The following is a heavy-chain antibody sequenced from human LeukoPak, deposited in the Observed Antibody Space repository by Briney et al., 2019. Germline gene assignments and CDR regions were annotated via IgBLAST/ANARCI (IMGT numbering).Heavy chain of an antibody. J-gene: IGHJ6*04. Sequence: ASVKVSCKASGYTFTSYAMHWVRQAPGQRLEWMGWINAGNGNTKYSQKFQRRVTITRDTSASTAYMELSSLRSEDTAVYYCARSRDRGVDKQQPYYYYGMDVWGKGTTVTVSS. V-gene: IGHV1-3*01. D-gene: IGHD3-10*01. CDR2: INAGNGNT. CDR3: ARSRDRGVDKQQPYYYYGMDV. CDR1: GYTFTSYA.